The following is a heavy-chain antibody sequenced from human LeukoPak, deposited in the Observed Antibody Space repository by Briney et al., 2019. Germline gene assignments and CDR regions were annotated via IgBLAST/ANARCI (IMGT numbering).Heavy chain of an antibody. Sequence: GGSLRLSCAASGFTFTTFAMNWARQAPGKGLEWVSVISGSGYTTHYADSVKGRFTISRDNFENMVYLQMNSLRAEDTAVYYCAKKRYEDGTSSPGYLDVWGRGTTVTVSS. CDR1: GFTFTTFA. V-gene: IGHV3-23*01. CDR3: AKKRYEDGTSSPGYLDV. J-gene: IGHJ6*02. D-gene: IGHD1-1*01. CDR2: ISGSGYTT.